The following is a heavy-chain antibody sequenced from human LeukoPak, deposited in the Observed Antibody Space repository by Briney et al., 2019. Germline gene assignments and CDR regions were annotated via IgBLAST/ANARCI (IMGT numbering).Heavy chain of an antibody. V-gene: IGHV4-59*08. CDR1: GGSISSYY. D-gene: IGHD5-18*01. CDR3: ARQSNTAPHVGGGFDP. J-gene: IGHJ5*02. Sequence: PSETLSLTCTVSGGSISSYYWSWIRQPPGKGLEWIGYIYYSGSTNYNPSLKSRVTISVDTSKNQFSLKLSSVTAADTAVYYCARQSNTAPHVGGGFDPWGQGTLVTVSS. CDR2: IYYSGST.